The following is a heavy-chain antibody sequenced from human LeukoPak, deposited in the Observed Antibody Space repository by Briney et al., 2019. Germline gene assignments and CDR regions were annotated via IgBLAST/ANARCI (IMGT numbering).Heavy chain of an antibody. CDR1: RDSPSGYA. CDR2: IIPILGIA. J-gene: IGHJ4*02. D-gene: IGHD2-15*01. CDR3: AREPIYCSGSSCYRRTFDY. V-gene: IGHV1-69*04. Sequence: RASVKDSCMHPRDSPSGYATYTVPQAPGQGLEWMGRIIPILGIANYAQKFQGRVTITADKSPSTAYMELSSPISEDTALYCCAREPIYCSGSSCYRRTFDYWGQGTLVTVSS.